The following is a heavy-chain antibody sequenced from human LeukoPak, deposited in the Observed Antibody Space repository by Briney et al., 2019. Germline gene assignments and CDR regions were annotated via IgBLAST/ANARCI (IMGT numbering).Heavy chain of an antibody. CDR2: IYSGGST. D-gene: IGHD6-13*01. V-gene: IGHV3-66*01. Sequence: GGSLRLSCAASGFTVSSNYMSWVRQAPGKGLEWVSVIYSGGSTYYADSVKGRFTISRDNAKNSLYLQMNSLRAEDTALYHCAREGIAAADYYYYMDVWGKGTTVTISS. J-gene: IGHJ6*03. CDR1: GFTVSSNY. CDR3: AREGIAAADYYYYMDV.